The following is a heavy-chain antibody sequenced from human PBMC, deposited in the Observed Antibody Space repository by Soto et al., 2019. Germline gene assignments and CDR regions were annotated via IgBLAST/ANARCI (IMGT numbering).Heavy chain of an antibody. Sequence: SETLSLTCTVSGGSISGYHWSWIRQPPGKGLEWIGYVHYSGSTNYNPSVKTRVTISADTSKNQFSLKLTSVTAADTAVYYCARKWADAAGGGMEVWGQGTTVTVSS. CDR3: ARKWADAAGGGMEV. V-gene: IGHV4-59*01. CDR2: VHYSGST. CDR1: GGSISGYH. J-gene: IGHJ6*02. D-gene: IGHD1-1*01.